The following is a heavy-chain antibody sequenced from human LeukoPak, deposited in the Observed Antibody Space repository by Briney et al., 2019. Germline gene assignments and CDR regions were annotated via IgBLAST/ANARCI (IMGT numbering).Heavy chain of an antibody. CDR3: ARVSGASGSPLPYYYYGMDV. Sequence: SETLSLTCTVPGGSISSYYWSWIRLPPGKGLEWIGYIYYSGSTNYNPSLKSRVTISVDTSKNQFSLKLSSVTAADTAVYYCARVSGASGSPLPYYYYGMDVWGQGTTVTVSS. CDR1: GGSISSYY. CDR2: IYYSGST. D-gene: IGHD3-22*01. V-gene: IGHV4-59*01. J-gene: IGHJ6*02.